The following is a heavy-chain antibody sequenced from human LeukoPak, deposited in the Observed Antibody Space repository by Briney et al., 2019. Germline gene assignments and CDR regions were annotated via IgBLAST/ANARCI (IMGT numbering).Heavy chain of an antibody. D-gene: IGHD5-12*01. V-gene: IGHV1-46*01. J-gene: IGHJ3*02. CDR1: GYIFTRYY. CDR2: INPGGGTT. CDR3: ASMTTYELDAFDI. Sequence: ASVTVSCKASGYIFTRYYIHWVRQAPGQGLEWMGIINPGGGTTSYEQKFQGRLTVTRDTSISTAYMELSRLRSDDTAVYYCASMTTYELDAFDIWGQGTMVTVSS.